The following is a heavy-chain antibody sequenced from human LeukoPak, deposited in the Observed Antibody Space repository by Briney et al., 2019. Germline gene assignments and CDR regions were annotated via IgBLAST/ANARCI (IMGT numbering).Heavy chain of an antibody. D-gene: IGHD6-13*01. CDR2: IYYSGST. V-gene: IGHV4-59*01. CDR1: GGSISSYY. J-gene: IGHJ4*02. CDR3: ARTSAGTVDY. Sequence: SETLSLTCTVSGGSISSYYWSWIRQPPGKGLEWIGYIYYSGSTNYNPSLKSRVTISVDTSKNQFSLKLSSVTAADTAVYYCARTSAGTVDYWGQGTLVTVSS.